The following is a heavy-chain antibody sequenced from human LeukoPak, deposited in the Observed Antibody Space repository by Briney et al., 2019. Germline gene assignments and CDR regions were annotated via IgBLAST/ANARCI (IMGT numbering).Heavy chain of an antibody. Sequence: PGGSLRLSCAASGFTFSSYAMSWVRQAPGKGLEWVSAISGSGGSTYYADSVKGRFTISRDNAKNSLYLQMNSLRAEDTAVYYCAREGGYCSSTSCYLNYWGQGTLVTVSS. CDR1: GFTFSSYA. V-gene: IGHV3-23*01. CDR3: AREGGYCSSTSCYLNY. J-gene: IGHJ4*02. D-gene: IGHD2-2*01. CDR2: ISGSGGST.